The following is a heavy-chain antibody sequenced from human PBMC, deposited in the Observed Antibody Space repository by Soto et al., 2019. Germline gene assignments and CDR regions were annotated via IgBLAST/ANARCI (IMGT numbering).Heavy chain of an antibody. J-gene: IGHJ4*02. V-gene: IGHV3-7*03. Sequence: EVQLVESGGGLVQPGGSLRLSCAASGFTFSSYWMIWVRQAPEKGLEWVGNIRQDGSGKHYVDSVKGRFTISRDNAKNSLYLQMSSLRADDTAVYYCARGGCSSTTCHRGDYWGQGTLVTVSS. CDR2: IRQDGSGK. CDR1: GFTFSSYW. D-gene: IGHD2-2*01. CDR3: ARGGCSSTTCHRGDY.